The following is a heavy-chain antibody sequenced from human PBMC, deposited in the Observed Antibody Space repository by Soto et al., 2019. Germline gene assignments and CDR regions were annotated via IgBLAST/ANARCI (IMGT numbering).Heavy chain of an antibody. Sequence: ASVKVSCKASGGTFSSYAISWVRQAPGQGLEWMGWINPNSGGTNYAQKFQGWVTMTRDTSISTAYMELSRLRSDDTAVYYCARDLRMYSSATPHTFRMDVWGQGTTVTVSS. CDR3: ARDLRMYSSATPHTFRMDV. V-gene: IGHV1-2*04. J-gene: IGHJ6*02. CDR1: GGTFSSYA. CDR2: INPNSGGT. D-gene: IGHD6-25*01.